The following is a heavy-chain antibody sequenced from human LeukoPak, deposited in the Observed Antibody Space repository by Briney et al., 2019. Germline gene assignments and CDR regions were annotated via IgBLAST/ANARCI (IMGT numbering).Heavy chain of an antibody. V-gene: IGHV1-2*02. CDR2: INPDSGAT. CDR1: GYIFIDHC. Sequence: GASVKVSCKGSGYIFIDHCMHWVRQATGQGLEWRGWINPDSGATNYAQKFQGGVTMNRDTSISTANMELSGLRPDDTAVYYCARTGDPAYDAFDIWGQGKLVTVSS. J-gene: IGHJ3*02. CDR3: ARTGDPAYDAFDI. D-gene: IGHD7-27*01.